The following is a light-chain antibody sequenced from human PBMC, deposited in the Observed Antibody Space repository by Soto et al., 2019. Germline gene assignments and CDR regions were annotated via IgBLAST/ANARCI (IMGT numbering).Light chain of an antibody. V-gene: IGKV3-20*01. J-gene: IGKJ1*01. CDR2: AAS. CDR1: QSVSSSY. CDR3: QQYGSSPTS. Sequence: EIVMTQSPATLSVSPGERATLSCRASQSVSSSYLAWYQQKPGQAPRLLIYAASSRATGIPDRFSGSGSGTDFTLTISRLEPEDFAVYFCQQYGSSPTSFGQGTKVDIK.